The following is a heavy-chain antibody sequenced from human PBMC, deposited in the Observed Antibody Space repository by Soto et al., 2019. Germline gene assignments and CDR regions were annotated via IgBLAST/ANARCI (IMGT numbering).Heavy chain of an antibody. V-gene: IGHV4-39*01. CDR3: ARSVVVVAATPGYFDY. D-gene: IGHD2-15*01. CDR1: GGSISSSSYY. Sequence: QLQLQESGPGLVKPSETLSLTCTVSGGSISSSSYYWGWIRQPPGKGLEWIGSIYYSGSTYYNPSLKSRVTIAVDTYKNQFSLKLSSVTAADTAVYYCARSVVVVAATPGYFDYWGQGTLVTVSS. J-gene: IGHJ4*02. CDR2: IYYSGST.